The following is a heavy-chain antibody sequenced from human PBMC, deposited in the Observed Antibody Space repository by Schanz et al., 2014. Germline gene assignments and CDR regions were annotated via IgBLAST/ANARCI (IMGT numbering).Heavy chain of an antibody. D-gene: IGHD6-19*01. CDR2: IEFSGGTT. CDR3: ARDLISSGWYG. CDR1: GFHFKAYA. V-gene: IGHV3-23*01. Sequence: EAQLLESGGGLVQPGGSLRLSCAASGFHFKAYAMSWVRQAPGKGLEWVSGIEFSGGTTYYADSVKGRFTISRDNSKNILTMQMSSLRAEDTAVYYCARDLISSGWYGWGQGTLVTVAS. J-gene: IGHJ4*02.